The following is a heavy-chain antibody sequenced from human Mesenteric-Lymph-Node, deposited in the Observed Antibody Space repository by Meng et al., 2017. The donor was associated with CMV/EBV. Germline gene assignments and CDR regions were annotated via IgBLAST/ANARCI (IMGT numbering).Heavy chain of an antibody. Sequence: SETLSLTCTVSGGSISSSSYYWGWIRQPPGKGLEWIGSIYYSGSTYYNPSLKIRVTISVDTSKNQFSLKLSSVTAADTAVYYCARYSGPRASLQNWVHDYWGQGTLVTVSS. CDR3: ARYSGPRASLQNWVHDY. CDR1: GGSISSSSYY. CDR2: IYYSGST. D-gene: IGHD7-27*01. V-gene: IGHV4-39*07. J-gene: IGHJ4*02.